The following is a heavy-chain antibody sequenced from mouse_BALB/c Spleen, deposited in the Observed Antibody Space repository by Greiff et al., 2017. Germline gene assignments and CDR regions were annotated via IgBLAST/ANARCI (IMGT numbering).Heavy chain of an antibody. D-gene: IGHD3-1*01. J-gene: IGHJ3*01. CDR2: ISDGGSYT. Sequence: EVHLVESGGGLVKPGGSLKLSCAASGFTFSDYYMYWVRQTPEKRLEWVATISDGGSYTYYPDSVKGRFTISRDNAKNNLYLQMSSLKSEDTAMYYCARDRETLAYWGQGTLVTVSA. V-gene: IGHV5-4*02. CDR1: GFTFSDYY. CDR3: ARDRETLAY.